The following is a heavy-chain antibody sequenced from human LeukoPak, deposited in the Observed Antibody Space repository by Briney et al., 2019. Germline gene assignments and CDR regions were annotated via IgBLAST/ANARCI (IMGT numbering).Heavy chain of an antibody. D-gene: IGHD6-13*01. CDR1: GFSFGDYG. J-gene: IGHJ4*02. V-gene: IGHV3-20*04. CDR2: INWNGVST. Sequence: GGSLRLSCAAYGFSFGDYGVSWVRHPPGKGLEWVSGINWNGVSTVYADSVKGRFTISRDNAKNSVYLQISSLRAEDTALYYCARGPAATDVYYDYWGQGTLVTVSS. CDR3: ARGPAATDVYYDY.